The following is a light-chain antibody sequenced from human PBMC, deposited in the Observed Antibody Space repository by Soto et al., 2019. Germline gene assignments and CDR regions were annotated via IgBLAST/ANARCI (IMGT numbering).Light chain of an antibody. Sequence: SALTQPASGSGSPGQSITISCTGTSSDVGGYNYVSWYQQHPGKAPKLMIYDVSNRPSGVSNRFSGSKSGNTASLTISGLQAEDEADYYCSSYTSSSTGVFGGGTKLTVL. J-gene: IGLJ2*01. CDR3: SSYTSSSTGV. CDR1: SSDVGGYNY. CDR2: DVS. V-gene: IGLV2-14*01.